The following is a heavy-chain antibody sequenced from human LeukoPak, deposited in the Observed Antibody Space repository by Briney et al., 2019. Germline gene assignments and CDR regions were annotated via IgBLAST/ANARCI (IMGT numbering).Heavy chain of an antibody. J-gene: IGHJ5*02. V-gene: IGHV3-21*01. CDR3: ARHYGGGWFDP. CDR2: ISSSSSYI. CDR1: GDSISSNYYY. D-gene: IGHD4-23*01. Sequence: ETLSLTCTVSGDSISSNYYYWGWIRQPPGTGLEWVSSISSSSSYIYYVDSVKGRFTISRDNAKNSLYLQMNSLRAEDTAVYFCARHYGGGWFDPWGQGTLVIVSS.